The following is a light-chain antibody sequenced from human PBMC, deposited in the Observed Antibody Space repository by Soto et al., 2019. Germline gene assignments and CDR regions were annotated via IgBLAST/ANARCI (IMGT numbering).Light chain of an antibody. CDR2: GAS. V-gene: IGKV3-15*01. J-gene: IGKJ1*01. CDR3: HQYNNGPPWT. CDR1: QSVRSN. Sequence: FGMAQSPATLSVSPGERVTLSCRASQSVRSNLAWYQQKPGQSPRLLIYGASTRATGIPARFSGSGSGTEFTLTISSLQSEDFAVYYCHQYNNGPPWTFGQGTKVDI.